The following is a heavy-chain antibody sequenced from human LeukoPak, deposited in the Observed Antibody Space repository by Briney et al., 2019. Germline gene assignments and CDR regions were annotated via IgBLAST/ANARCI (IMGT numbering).Heavy chain of an antibody. J-gene: IGHJ4*02. CDR3: ARDLYGGNSEVDY. D-gene: IGHD4-23*01. CDR2: MNPNSGNT. V-gene: IGHV1-8*03. Sequence: ASVKVSCKASGYTFTSYDINWVRQATGQGLEWMGWMNPNSGNTGYAQKFQGRVTITRNTSISTAYMELSSLRSDDTAVYYCARDLYGGNSEVDYWGQGTLVTVSS. CDR1: GYTFTSYD.